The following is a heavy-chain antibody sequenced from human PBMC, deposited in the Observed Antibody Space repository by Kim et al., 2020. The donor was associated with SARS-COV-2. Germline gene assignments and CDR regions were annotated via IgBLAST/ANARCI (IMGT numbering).Heavy chain of an antibody. D-gene: IGHD7-27*01. V-gene: IGHV4-34*01. CDR3: ARGGNWALNY. CDR2: ST. Sequence: STNSTPSLKSRVTISVDTSKNQFSLKLSSVTAADTAVYYCARGGNWALNYWGQGTLVTVSS. J-gene: IGHJ4*02.